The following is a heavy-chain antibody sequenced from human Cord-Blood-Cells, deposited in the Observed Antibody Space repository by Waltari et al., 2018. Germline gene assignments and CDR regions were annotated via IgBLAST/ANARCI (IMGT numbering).Heavy chain of an antibody. D-gene: IGHD3-10*01. CDR2: ISSSSSYI. V-gene: IGHV3-21*01. Sequence: EVQLVESGGGMVKPGGSLRLSCAASGFTFSSYSMNWVRQAPGKWLEWVTTISSSSSYIYYADSVKGPITISRDNAKNSLYLQMNSLRAEDTAVYYCAREGQGGSGAFYIWGQGTMVTVSS. CDR3: AREGQGGSGAFYI. CDR1: GFTFSSYS. J-gene: IGHJ3*02.